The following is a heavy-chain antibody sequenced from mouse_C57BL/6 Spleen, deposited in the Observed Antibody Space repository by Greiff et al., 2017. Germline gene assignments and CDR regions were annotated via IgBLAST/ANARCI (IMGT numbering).Heavy chain of an antibody. V-gene: IGHV1-61*01. D-gene: IGHD2-5*01. CDR1: GYTFTSYW. J-gene: IGHJ3*01. CDR3: ARSGYSNLGTY. Sequence: QVQLKQSGAELVRPGSSVKLSCKASGYTFTSYWMDWVKQRPGQGLEWIGNIYPSDSETHYNQKFKDKATLTVDKSSSTAYMQLSSLTSEDSAVYYCARSGYSNLGTYWGQGTLVTVSA. CDR2: IYPSDSET.